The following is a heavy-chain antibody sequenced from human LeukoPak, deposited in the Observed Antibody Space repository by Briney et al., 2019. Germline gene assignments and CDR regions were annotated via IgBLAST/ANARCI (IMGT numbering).Heavy chain of an antibody. V-gene: IGHV3-7*03. CDR3: ARVGYQLPTFDAFDF. D-gene: IGHD2-2*01. CDR2: IKQDGTEK. Sequence: PGGSLRLSCAASGFTFNHYWLSWVRQAPGKGLEWVANIKQDGTEKYYVDSAKGRFTISKDNAKNSLYLQMNSLRAEDTAVYYCARVGYQLPTFDAFDFWGQGTMVTVSS. J-gene: IGHJ3*01. CDR1: GFTFNHYW.